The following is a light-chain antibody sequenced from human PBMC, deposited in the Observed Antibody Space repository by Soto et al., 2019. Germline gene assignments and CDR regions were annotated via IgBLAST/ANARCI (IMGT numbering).Light chain of an antibody. CDR2: AAS. Sequence: DIQMTQSPSSLSASVGDRVTITCRASQSISSYLNWYQQKPGKAPKLLIYAASSLQSGVPSRFSGSGSGTDFTLTISSPQPEDFATYYCQQSYSTPRTFGQGTMLEIK. CDR1: QSISSY. J-gene: IGKJ2*01. V-gene: IGKV1-39*01. CDR3: QQSYSTPRT.